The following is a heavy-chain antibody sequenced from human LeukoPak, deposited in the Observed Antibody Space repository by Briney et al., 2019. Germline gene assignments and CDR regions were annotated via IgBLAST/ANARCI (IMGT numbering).Heavy chain of an antibody. CDR3: AKDGGGSNYVSYMDV. J-gene: IGHJ6*03. CDR2: MNPNTGNT. D-gene: IGHD4-11*01. Sequence: GASVKVSCKASGYTFTNYDINWVRQAAGQGLEWMGWMNPNTGNTGYAQRFQGRIIMTSDTSISTAYLELNSLRAEDMALYYCAKDGGGSNYVSYMDVWGKGTTVTVSS. CDR1: GYTFTNYD. V-gene: IGHV1-8*01.